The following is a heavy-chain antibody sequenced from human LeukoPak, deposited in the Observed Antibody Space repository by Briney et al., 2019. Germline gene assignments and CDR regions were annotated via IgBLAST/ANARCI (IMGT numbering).Heavy chain of an antibody. J-gene: IGHJ5*02. Sequence: PSETLSLTCTVSGGSISTTSYFWAWIRQPPGEGLEWIGSIYYSGTTYYNSSLNSRVSISVETSKNHFSLKMSSLTAADSAMYYCARVYSSSHNWFDTWGQGTHVTVSS. CDR2: IYYSGTT. CDR1: GGSISTTSYF. D-gene: IGHD6-13*01. CDR3: ARVYSSSHNWFDT. V-gene: IGHV4-39*07.